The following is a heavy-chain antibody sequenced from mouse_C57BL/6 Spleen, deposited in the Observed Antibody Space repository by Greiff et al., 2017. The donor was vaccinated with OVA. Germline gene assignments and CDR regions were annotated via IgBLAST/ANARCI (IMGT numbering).Heavy chain of an antibody. CDR3: ARGGITTEGY. Sequence: QVQLQQPGAELVKPGASVKLSCKASGYTFTSYWMHWVKQRPGQGLEWLGMIHPNRCSTNYNEKFTSKATLTVDKSSNTAYMQHISLTTEDSAVYYCARGGITTEGYWGQGTTLTVSA. J-gene: IGHJ2*01. CDR1: GYTFTSYW. V-gene: IGHV1-64*01. CDR2: IHPNRCST. D-gene: IGHD1-1*01.